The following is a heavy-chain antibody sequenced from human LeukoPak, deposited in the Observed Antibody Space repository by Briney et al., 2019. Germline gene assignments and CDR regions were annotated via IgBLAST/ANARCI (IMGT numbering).Heavy chain of an antibody. D-gene: IGHD3-10*01. Sequence: GGSLRLSCAASGFTFSGYWMSWVRQTPGKGLEWVAVTSSDLNVKLYADSVKGRFTISRDNSRSTLYLQMNSLRPEDTAIYYCAREGCYGSGSPPSLYFDYWGQGTLVTVSS. V-gene: IGHV3-30*03. CDR1: GFTFSGYW. J-gene: IGHJ4*02. CDR2: TSSDLNVK. CDR3: AREGCYGSGSPPSLYFDY.